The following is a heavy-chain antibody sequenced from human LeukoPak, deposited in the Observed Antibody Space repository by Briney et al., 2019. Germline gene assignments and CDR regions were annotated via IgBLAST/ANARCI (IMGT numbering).Heavy chain of an antibody. D-gene: IGHD3-10*01. CDR3: ARSMVRGALVWLY. Sequence: ASVKVSCKASGYTFTGYYMHWVRQAPGQGPEWMGWINPNSGGTNYAQKFQGRVTMTRDTSISTAYMELSRLRSDDTAVYYCARSMVRGALVWLYWGQGTLVTVSS. V-gene: IGHV1-2*02. CDR2: INPNSGGT. J-gene: IGHJ4*02. CDR1: GYTFTGYY.